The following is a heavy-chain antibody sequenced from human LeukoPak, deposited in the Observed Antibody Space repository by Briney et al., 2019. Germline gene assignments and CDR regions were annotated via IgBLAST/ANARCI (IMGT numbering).Heavy chain of an antibody. CDR1: GYTFTSYA. CDR2: INAGNGNT. Sequence: ASVTVSFTASGYTFTSYAMHWVRQAPGQRLEWMGWINAGNGNTKYSQKFQGRVTITRDTSASTAYMELSSLRSEDTAVYYCAWMPMGLWGQGTLVTVSS. CDR3: AWMPMGL. J-gene: IGHJ4*02. D-gene: IGHD2-2*01. V-gene: IGHV1-3*01.